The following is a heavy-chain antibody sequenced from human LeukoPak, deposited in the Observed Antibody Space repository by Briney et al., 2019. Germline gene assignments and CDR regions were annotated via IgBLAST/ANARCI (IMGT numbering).Heavy chain of an antibody. Sequence: GASVTVSCKASGYTFTSYYMHWVRQAPGQGLEWMGIINPSGGSTSYAQKFQGRVTMTRDTSTSTVYMELSSLRSEDTAVYYCAREGLGYCSSTSCYGDWYFDLWGRGTLVTVSA. V-gene: IGHV1-46*01. J-gene: IGHJ2*01. CDR3: AREGLGYCSSTSCYGDWYFDL. D-gene: IGHD2-2*01. CDR2: INPSGGST. CDR1: GYTFTSYY.